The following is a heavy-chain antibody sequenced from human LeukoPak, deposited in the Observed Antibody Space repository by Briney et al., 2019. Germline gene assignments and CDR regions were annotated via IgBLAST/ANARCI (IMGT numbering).Heavy chain of an antibody. V-gene: IGHV4-39*01. CDR3: ARHAGSYYTYNFDY. D-gene: IGHD3-22*01. J-gene: IGHJ4*02. CDR1: GGSIRSSSYY. CDR2: IYYSGST. Sequence: PSETLSLTCTVSGGSIRSSSYYWGWIRQPPGKGLEWIGSIYYSGSTNYKPSLRSRVTISVDTSKNQFSLKLSSVTAADTAVYYCARHAGSYYTYNFDYWGPGTLVTVPA.